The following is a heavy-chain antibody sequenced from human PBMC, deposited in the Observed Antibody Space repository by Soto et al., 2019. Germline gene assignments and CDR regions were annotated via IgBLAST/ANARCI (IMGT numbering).Heavy chain of an antibody. Sequence: SVKVSCKASGGTFSSYAISWVRQAPGQGLEWMGGIIPIFGTANYAQKFQGRVTITADESTSTAYMELSSLRSEDTAVYYCGRDVGLGQLVTPVYVSGQGTTVTVSS. J-gene: IGHJ6*02. CDR2: IIPIFGTA. CDR1: GGTFSSYA. CDR3: GRDVGLGQLVTPVYV. D-gene: IGHD6-13*01. V-gene: IGHV1-69*13.